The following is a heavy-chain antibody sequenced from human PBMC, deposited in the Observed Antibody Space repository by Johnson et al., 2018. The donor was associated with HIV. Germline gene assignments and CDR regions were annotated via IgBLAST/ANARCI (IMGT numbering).Heavy chain of an antibody. D-gene: IGHD4-23*01. CDR1: GFSVSSNY. CDR3: AREAQTHAFDI. J-gene: IGHJ3*02. V-gene: IGHV3-66*01. Sequence: VQLVESGGGLVQPGGSLRLSCSASGFSVSSNYMSWVRQAPGKGLAWVSSIYCGGRPYYADSVKGRFTISRDNSKNSLYLQMNSLRAVDTAVYYCAREAQTHAFDIWGQGTMVTVSS. CDR2: IYCGGRP.